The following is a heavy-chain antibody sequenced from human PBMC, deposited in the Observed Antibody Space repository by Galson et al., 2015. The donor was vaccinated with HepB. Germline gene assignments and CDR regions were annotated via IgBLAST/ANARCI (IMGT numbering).Heavy chain of an antibody. CDR2: INGAGSST. CDR3: ARGTDGYGNFDY. CDR1: GLTFSGPC. V-gene: IGHV3-74*01. Sequence: SLRPSCPASGLTFSGPCMDWGRQVPGKGRVWVSRINGAGSSTSYADSVKGRFTISRDNAESTLYLEMNTLGAEDTAVYYCARGTDGYGNFDYWGQGALVTVSS. J-gene: IGHJ4*02. D-gene: IGHD5-18*01.